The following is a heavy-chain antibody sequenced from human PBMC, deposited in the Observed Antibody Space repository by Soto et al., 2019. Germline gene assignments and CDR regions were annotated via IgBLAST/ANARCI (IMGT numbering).Heavy chain of an antibody. CDR3: AREVGLRVACTFDY. CDR1: GGSISSSSYY. Sequence: PSETLSLTCTVSGGSISSSSYYWGWIRQPPGKGLEWIGSIYYSGSTYYNPSLKSRVTISVDTSKNQFSLKLSSVTAADTAVYYCAREVGLRVACTFDYWGQGTLVTVSS. CDR2: IYYSGST. J-gene: IGHJ4*02. V-gene: IGHV4-39*02. D-gene: IGHD6-19*01.